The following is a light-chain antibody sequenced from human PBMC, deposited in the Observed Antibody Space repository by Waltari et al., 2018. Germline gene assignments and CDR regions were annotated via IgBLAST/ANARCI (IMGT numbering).Light chain of an antibody. J-gene: IGKJ1*01. Sequence: EIVLTQSPVTLSLSPGDRATLSCRASRSVTGNYLAWYQQKRGQAPRLLIYGASNRAAGIPDRFSGSWSRTDFTLIISRLEPEDFAVYYCQHYDNSPLTFGQGTKVEIK. CDR1: RSVTGNY. V-gene: IGKV3-20*01. CDR2: GAS. CDR3: QHYDNSPLT.